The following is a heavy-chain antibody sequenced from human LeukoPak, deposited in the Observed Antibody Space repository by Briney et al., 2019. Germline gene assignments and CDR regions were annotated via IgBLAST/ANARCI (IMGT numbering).Heavy chain of an antibody. CDR1: GSPFRNYW. Sequence: GGSLSLSWGASGSPFRNYWMNWVRQPPGKGWEGVPNIKDDGSDKYYVDSVKGRFTISRDNAKNSLYLQMNSLRAEDTAVYYCARDPQRVYSNYYGMDVWGQGTTVTVSS. CDR3: ARDPQRVYSNYYGMDV. J-gene: IGHJ6*02. CDR2: IKDDGSDK. D-gene: IGHD6-13*01. V-gene: IGHV3-7*03.